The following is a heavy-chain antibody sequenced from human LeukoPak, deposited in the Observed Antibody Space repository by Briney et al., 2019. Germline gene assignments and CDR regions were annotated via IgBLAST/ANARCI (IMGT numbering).Heavy chain of an antibody. Sequence: SETLSLTCTVFGGSISSGSYYWSWIRQHPGKGLEWIGYIYYSGSTYYNPSLKSRVTISVDTSKNQFSLNLSSVTAADTAVYYCARTYSGYEFDFWGQGTLVTVSS. D-gene: IGHD5-12*01. CDR3: ARTYSGYEFDF. V-gene: IGHV4-31*03. J-gene: IGHJ4*02. CDR2: IYYSGST. CDR1: GGSISSGSYY.